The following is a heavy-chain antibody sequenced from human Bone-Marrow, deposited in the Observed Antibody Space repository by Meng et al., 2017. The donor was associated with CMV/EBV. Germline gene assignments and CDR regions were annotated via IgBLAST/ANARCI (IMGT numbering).Heavy chain of an antibody. J-gene: IGHJ6*02. CDR1: GGTFSSYA. V-gene: IGHV1-69*05. Sequence: SVKVSCKASGGTFSSYAISWVRQAPGQGLEWMGGIIPIFGTANYAQKFQGRVTITTDESTSTAYMELSSLRSEDTAVYYCARGDLFAVTTIYYYGMDVWVQGTTVTVSS. CDR3: ARGDLFAVTTIYYYGMDV. CDR2: IIPIFGTA. D-gene: IGHD4-11*01.